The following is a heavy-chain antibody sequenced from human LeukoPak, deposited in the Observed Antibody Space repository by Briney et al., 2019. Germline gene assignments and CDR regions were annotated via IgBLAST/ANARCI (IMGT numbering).Heavy chain of an antibody. Sequence: ASVKVSCKASGYTFTSYYMHWVRQAPGQGLEWMGMVNPNGGSRTYAQKFQGRVTITADESTSTAYMELSSLRSEDTAVYYCASQAYGDYYYYGMDVWGQGTTVTVSS. D-gene: IGHD4-17*01. V-gene: IGHV1-46*01. CDR2: VNPNGGSR. CDR1: GYTFTSYY. J-gene: IGHJ6*02. CDR3: ASQAYGDYYYYGMDV.